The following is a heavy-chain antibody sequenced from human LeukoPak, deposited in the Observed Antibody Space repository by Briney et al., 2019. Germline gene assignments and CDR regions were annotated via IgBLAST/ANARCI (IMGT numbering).Heavy chain of an antibody. J-gene: IGHJ4*02. D-gene: IGHD1-1*01. CDR1: GFTFSSYA. CDR2: ISGSGGST. Sequence: GGSLRLSCAASGFTFSSYAMNWVRQAPGKGLEWVSVISGSGGSTYYADSVRGRFTVSRDNPKNTLYLQMNSLRAEDTAVYYCAKDQLNYFDYWGQGTLVTVSS. V-gene: IGHV3-23*01. CDR3: AKDQLNYFDY.